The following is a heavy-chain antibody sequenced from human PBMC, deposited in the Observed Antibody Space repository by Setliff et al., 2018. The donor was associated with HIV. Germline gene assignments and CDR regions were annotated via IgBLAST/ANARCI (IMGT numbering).Heavy chain of an antibody. CDR1: GGSISSDDYY. CDR3: ARASLRCHLDY. CDR2: ITYSGSA. D-gene: IGHD4-17*01. J-gene: IGHJ4*02. Sequence: SETLSLTCTVSGGSISSDDYYWNWIRQPPGKGLEWIGYITYSGSAYYNPSLKSRVTISIDTSNNQISLRLSSVTAADTAMYYCARASLRCHLDYWGQGTLVTVSS. V-gene: IGHV4-30-4*08.